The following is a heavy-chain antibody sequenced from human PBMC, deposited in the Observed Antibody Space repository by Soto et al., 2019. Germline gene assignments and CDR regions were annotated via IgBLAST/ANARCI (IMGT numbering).Heavy chain of an antibody. J-gene: IGHJ3*02. Sequence: XGSRGLAWAADGLSFGTTWIRGDRQASENGRGWVGRIKSKTDGGTTDYAATVKGRFSISRDDSKNTLYLQMNSLKTEDTAVYYCTTDLSLELLDFDIWGQGTLVTVSS. CDR3: TTDLSLELLDFDI. D-gene: IGHD1-7*01. V-gene: IGHV3-15*01. CDR2: IKSKTDGGTT. CDR1: GLSFGTTW.